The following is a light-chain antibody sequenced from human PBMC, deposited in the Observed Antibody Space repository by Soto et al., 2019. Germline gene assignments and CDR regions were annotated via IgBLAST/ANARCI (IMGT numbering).Light chain of an antibody. CDR3: QQYGGSPYT. V-gene: IGKV3-20*01. Sequence: EIVLTQSPGTLSLSPGERATLSCRASQSVSSSHLAWYQQKPGQTPRLLIYGASTRATGIPDRFSGSGSGADFTLTISRLEPDEFAVYYCQQYGGSPYTFGQGTKLEIK. CDR1: QSVSSSH. J-gene: IGKJ2*01. CDR2: GAS.